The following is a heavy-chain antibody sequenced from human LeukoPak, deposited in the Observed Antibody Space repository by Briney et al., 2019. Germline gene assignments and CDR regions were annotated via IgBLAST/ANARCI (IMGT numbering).Heavy chain of an antibody. CDR2: IIPIFGTA. J-gene: IGHJ4*02. D-gene: IGHD5-24*01. CDR1: GGTFSSYT. CDR3: ARSPGGDGYNFDY. Sequence: SVKVSCKASGGTFSSYTISWVRQAPGQGLEWMGGIIPIFGTATYAQKYQGRVTITTDESTSTAYMELSSLRSEDTAVYYCARSPGGDGYNFDYWGQGTLVTVSS. V-gene: IGHV1-69*05.